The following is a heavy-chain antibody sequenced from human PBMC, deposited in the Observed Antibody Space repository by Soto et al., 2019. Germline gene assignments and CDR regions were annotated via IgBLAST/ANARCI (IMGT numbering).Heavy chain of an antibody. J-gene: IGHJ6*02. CDR1: GFTFSSYG. D-gene: IGHD4-17*01. Sequence: GGSLRLSCAASGFTFSSYGMHWVRQAPGKGLEWVAVIWYDGSNKYYADSVKGRFTISRDNSKNTLYLQMNSLRAEDTAVYYCARGPDRVTTDYYGMDVWGQGTTVTVSS. V-gene: IGHV3-33*01. CDR3: ARGPDRVTTDYYGMDV. CDR2: IWYDGSNK.